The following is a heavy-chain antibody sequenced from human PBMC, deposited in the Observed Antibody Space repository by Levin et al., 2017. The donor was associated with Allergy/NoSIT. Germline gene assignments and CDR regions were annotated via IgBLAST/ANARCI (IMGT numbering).Heavy chain of an antibody. D-gene: IGHD2-15*01. V-gene: IGHV2-5*01. CDR3: AHSNDVSGPLPY. J-gene: IGHJ4*02. Sequence: ESGPTLVKPTQTLTLTCTFSGFSLSTSGVGVGWIRQPPGKALEWLALIYWNDDKRYSPSLKSRLTITKDTSKNQVVLTMTNMDPVDTATYYCAHSNDVSGPLPYWGQGTLVTVSS. CDR2: IYWNDDK. CDR1: GFSLSTSGVG.